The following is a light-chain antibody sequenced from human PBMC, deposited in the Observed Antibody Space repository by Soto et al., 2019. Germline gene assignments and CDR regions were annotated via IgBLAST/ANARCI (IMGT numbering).Light chain of an antibody. CDR2: EVT. CDR3: ASYGGNNNFV. J-gene: IGLJ1*01. CDR1: SSDVGGYDY. V-gene: IGLV2-8*01. Sequence: QSALTQPPSASGSPGQSVTISCTGTSSDVGGYDYVSWYQQPPGKAPKLMIYEVTKRPSGVPDRFSGSKSGNTASLTVSGLQAEDDADYYCASYGGNNNFVFGSGTKVTVL.